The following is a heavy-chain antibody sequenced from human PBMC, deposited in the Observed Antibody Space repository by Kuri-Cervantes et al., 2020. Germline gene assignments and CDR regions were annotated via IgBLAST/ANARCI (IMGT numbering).Heavy chain of an antibody. CDR2: IVVGSGNT. J-gene: IGHJ4*02. V-gene: IGHV1-58*01. Sequence: SVKVSCKASGFTFTSSAVQWVRQARGQRLEWIGWIVVGSGNTNYAQKFQERVTITRDMSTSTAYMELSSLRAEDTAVYYCARDKGSGPVYLDYWGQGTLVTVSS. CDR3: ARDKGSGPVYLDY. D-gene: IGHD3-10*01. CDR1: GFTFTSSA.